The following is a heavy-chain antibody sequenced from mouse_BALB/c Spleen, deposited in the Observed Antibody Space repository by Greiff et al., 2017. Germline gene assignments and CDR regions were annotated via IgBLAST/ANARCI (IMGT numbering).Heavy chain of an antibody. J-gene: IGHJ4*01. Sequence: EVKLMESGGGLVQPGGSRKLSCAASGFTFSSFGMHWVRQAPEKGLEWVAYISSGSSTIYYADSVKGRFTISRDNPKNTLFLQMTSLRSEDTAMYYCARQVRAMDYWGQGTSVTVSS. CDR1: GFTFSSFG. CDR3: ARQVRAMDY. CDR2: ISSGSSTI. D-gene: IGHD2-14*01. V-gene: IGHV5-17*02.